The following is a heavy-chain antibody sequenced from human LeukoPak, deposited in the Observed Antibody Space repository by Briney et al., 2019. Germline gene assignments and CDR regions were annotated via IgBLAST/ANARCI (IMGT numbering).Heavy chain of an antibody. CDR3: AKDFPEGYSSSWPDAFDI. V-gene: IGHV3-23*01. J-gene: IGHJ3*02. CDR2: ISGSGGST. D-gene: IGHD6-13*01. CDR1: GFTFSSYA. Sequence: GGSLRLSCAASGFTFSSYAMSWVRQAPGKGLEWVSAISGSGGSTYYADSVKGRFTISRDNSKNTLYLQMNGLRAEDTAVYYCAKDFPEGYSSSWPDAFDIWGQGTMVTVSS.